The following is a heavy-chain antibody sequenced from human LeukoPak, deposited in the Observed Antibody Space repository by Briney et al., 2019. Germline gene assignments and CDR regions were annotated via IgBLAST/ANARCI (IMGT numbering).Heavy chain of an antibody. D-gene: IGHD6-19*01. Sequence: GASVKVSCKASGGTFSSYAISWVRQAPGQGLEWMGGIIPIFGTANYAQKFQGRVTITADKSTSTAYMELSSLRSEGTAVYYCASGPPRGLVLLNWGQGTLVTVSS. J-gene: IGHJ4*02. V-gene: IGHV1-69*06. CDR2: IIPIFGTA. CDR3: ASGPPRGLVLLN. CDR1: GGTFSSYA.